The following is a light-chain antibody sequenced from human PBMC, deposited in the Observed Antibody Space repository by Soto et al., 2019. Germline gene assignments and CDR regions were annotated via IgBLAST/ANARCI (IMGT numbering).Light chain of an antibody. CDR2: DAS. Sequence: EVVLTQSPATLSLSPGESATLSCRASQSVSIYLAWYQQKPGQAPRLLIYDASNRATGIPARFSGSGSGTDFPLTISRLEPEDFGVYYCQQRQNWPPLTFGGGTKVEIK. V-gene: IGKV3-11*01. CDR1: QSVSIY. CDR3: QQRQNWPPLT. J-gene: IGKJ4*01.